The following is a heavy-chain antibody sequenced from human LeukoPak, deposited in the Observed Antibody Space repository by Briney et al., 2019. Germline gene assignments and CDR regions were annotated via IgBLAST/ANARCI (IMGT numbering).Heavy chain of an antibody. V-gene: IGHV3-30*18. J-gene: IGHJ4*02. CDR1: GFTFDDYA. CDR3: AKVRDGYN. CDR2: ISYDGSNK. D-gene: IGHD5-24*01. Sequence: PGGSLRLSCAASGFTFDDYAMHWVRQAPGKGLEWVAVISYDGSNKYYADSVKGRFTISRDNSKNTLYLQMNSLRAEDTAVYYCAKVRDGYNWGQGTLVTVSS.